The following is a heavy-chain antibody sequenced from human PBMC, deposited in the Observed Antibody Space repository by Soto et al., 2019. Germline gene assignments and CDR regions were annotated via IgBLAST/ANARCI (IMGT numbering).Heavy chain of an antibody. CDR3: VGESFYRLDY. Sequence: EVQLVESGGGLVQPGGSLRLSCAASGFTFSDFHMNWVRQAPGKGLEWVGRSRAKSNGYTTEYAASVNGRFTVSRDDSKNTLFLQMNSLNIGDAAVYYCVGESFYRLDYWGQGSLVTVSS. J-gene: IGHJ4*02. CDR2: SRAKSNGYTT. D-gene: IGHD3-16*01. V-gene: IGHV3-72*01. CDR1: GFTFSDFH.